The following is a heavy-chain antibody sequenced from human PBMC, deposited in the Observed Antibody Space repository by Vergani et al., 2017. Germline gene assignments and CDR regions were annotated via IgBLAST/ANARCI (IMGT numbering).Heavy chain of an antibody. V-gene: IGHV3-21*01. CDR1: GFTFSSYS. J-gene: IGHJ4*02. Sequence: EVQLVESGGGLVKPGGSLRLSCAASGFTFSSYSMNWVRQAPGKGLEWVSSISSSSSYIYYADSVKGRFTISRDHAKNSLYLQMNSLRAEDTAVYYCARGEWDIVVVVASGCFDYWGQGTLVTVSS. CDR3: ARGEWDIVVVVASGCFDY. D-gene: IGHD2-15*01. CDR2: ISSSSSYI.